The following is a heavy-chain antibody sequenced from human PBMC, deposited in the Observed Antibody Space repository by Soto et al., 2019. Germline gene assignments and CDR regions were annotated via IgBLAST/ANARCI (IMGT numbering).Heavy chain of an antibody. V-gene: IGHV3-30-3*01. CDR2: ISHDGSNK. J-gene: IGHJ6*02. CDR1: GFTFRSYA. Sequence: GGSLRLSCAASGFTFRSYAMHWVRQAPGKGLECVAVISHDGSNKFYRDYVKGRFTISRDNSKNTLYLQINSLRYEDTAVYYCARGDREDIAVVIGVRPGEYGVDVWGQGTTVTISS. CDR3: ARGDREDIAVVIGVRPGEYGVDV. D-gene: IGHD2-15*01.